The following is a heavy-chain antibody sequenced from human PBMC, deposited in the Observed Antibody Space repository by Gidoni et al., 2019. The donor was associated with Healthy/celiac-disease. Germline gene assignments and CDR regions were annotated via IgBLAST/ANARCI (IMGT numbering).Heavy chain of an antibody. V-gene: IGHV4-38-2*01. Sequence: QVQLQESGPGLVKPSETLSLTCAVSGYSISSGYYWGWIRQPPGKGLEWIGSIYHSGSTYYNPSLKSRVTISVDTSKNQFSLKLSSVTAADTAVYYCARGLGVVTADWFDPWGQGTLVTVSS. D-gene: IGHD2-21*02. CDR3: ARGLGVVTADWFDP. CDR2: IYHSGST. CDR1: GYSISSGYY. J-gene: IGHJ5*02.